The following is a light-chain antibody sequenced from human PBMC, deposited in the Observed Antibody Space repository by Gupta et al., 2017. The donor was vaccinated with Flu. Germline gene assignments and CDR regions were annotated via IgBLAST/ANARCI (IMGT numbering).Light chain of an antibody. CDR2: NNN. CDR1: TSNIGSNG. CDR3: AALEDSRNGLWV. V-gene: IGLV1-44*01. Sequence: VTISSSGSTSNIGSNGVSWYQQLPGTATKLLIYNNNQRPSGVPDRVSGSKSGTSASLAIRGLPSEDEADYYCAALEDSRNGLWVFGGGTKLTVL. J-gene: IGLJ3*02.